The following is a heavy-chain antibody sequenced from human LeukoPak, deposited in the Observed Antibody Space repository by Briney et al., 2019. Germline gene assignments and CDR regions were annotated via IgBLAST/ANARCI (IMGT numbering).Heavy chain of an antibody. CDR3: ARERDGYTHDAFDI. D-gene: IGHD5-24*01. CDR2: ISIRSSTI. Sequence: GGSLRPSCAASGFTFSSYSMAWVRQAPGKGLEWVSYISIRSSTIYYADSVKGRFTISRDNAKNSLYVQMNSLRAEDTAVYYCARERDGYTHDAFDIWGQGTMVTVSS. CDR1: GFTFSSYS. J-gene: IGHJ3*02. V-gene: IGHV3-48*01.